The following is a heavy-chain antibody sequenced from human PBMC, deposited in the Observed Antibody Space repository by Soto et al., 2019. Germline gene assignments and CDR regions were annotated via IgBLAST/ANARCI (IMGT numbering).Heavy chain of an antibody. J-gene: IGHJ4*02. CDR1: GYTFTGYY. CDR3: ARDSSSQGDFWSGYFDY. D-gene: IGHD3-3*01. V-gene: IGHV1-2*04. Sequence: ASVKVSCKASGYTFTGYYMHWVRQAPGQGLEWMGWINPNSGGTNYAQKFQGWVTMTRDTSISTAYMELSRLRSDDTAVYYCARDSSSQGDFWSGYFDYWGQGTLVTVSS. CDR2: INPNSGGT.